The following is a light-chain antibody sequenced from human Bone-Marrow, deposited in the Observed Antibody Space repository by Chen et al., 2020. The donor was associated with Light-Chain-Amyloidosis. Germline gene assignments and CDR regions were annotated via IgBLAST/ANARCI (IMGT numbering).Light chain of an antibody. Sequence: QSVLTQPPSVSGAPGQRVTISCTGKRSNIGTGYDVHWYQQLPGAAPKLLIYGNGNRPSGVPERFSGFKSGTSASLAITGLLAEDEADYYCQSYDTSLSGSVFGGGTKLTVL. J-gene: IGLJ3*02. CDR1: RSNIGTGYD. CDR2: GNG. V-gene: IGLV1-40*01. CDR3: QSYDTSLSGSV.